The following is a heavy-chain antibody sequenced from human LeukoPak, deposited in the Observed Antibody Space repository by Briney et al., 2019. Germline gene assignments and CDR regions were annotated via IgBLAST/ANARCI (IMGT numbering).Heavy chain of an antibody. V-gene: IGHV1-2*02. CDR1: GYTFTGCY. CDR3: ARVTRYDILTGYYNYYYYYMDV. J-gene: IGHJ6*03. CDR2: INPNSGGT. Sequence: ASVKVSCKASGYTFTGCYMHWVRQAPGQGLEWMGWINPNSGGTNYAQKFQGRVTMTRDTSISTAYMELSRLRSDDTAVYYCARVTRYDILTGYYNYYYYYMDVWGKGTTVTVSS. D-gene: IGHD3-9*01.